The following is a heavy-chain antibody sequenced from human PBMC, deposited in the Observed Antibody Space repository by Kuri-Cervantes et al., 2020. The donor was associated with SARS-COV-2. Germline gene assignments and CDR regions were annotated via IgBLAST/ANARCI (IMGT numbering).Heavy chain of an antibody. CDR3: ARGQKRTYYYGSGKRGGYGMDV. CDR2: IYYSGST. D-gene: IGHD3-10*01. CDR1: GGSISSSSYY. Sequence: SETLSLTCTVSGGSISSSSYYWGWIRQPPGKGLEWIGSIYYSGSTYYNPSLKSQVIISIDTSKNQFFLKLRSVTAADTAVYYCARGQKRTYYYGSGKRGGYGMDVWGQGTTVTVSS. V-gene: IGHV4-39*07. J-gene: IGHJ6*02.